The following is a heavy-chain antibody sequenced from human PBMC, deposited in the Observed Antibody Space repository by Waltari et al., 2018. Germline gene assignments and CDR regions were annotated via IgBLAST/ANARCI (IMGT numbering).Heavy chain of an antibody. V-gene: IGHV3-43*02. CDR1: GFTFDDST. CDR2: ISVDGGST. J-gene: IGHJ4*02. D-gene: IGHD2-15*01. Sequence: EVQLVESGGGVVQPGGCLRLSCAASGFTFDDSTMHWVRQAPGKGLEWVSLISVDGGSTYYADSVKGRFTISRDNRKNSLYLQMNSLRPEDTALYYCLPGSWDHWGQGTLVTVSS. CDR3: LPGSWDH.